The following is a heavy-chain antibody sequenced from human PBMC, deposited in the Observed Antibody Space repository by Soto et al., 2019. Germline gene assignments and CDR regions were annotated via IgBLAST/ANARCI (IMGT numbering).Heavy chain of an antibody. CDR3: ARHPERIAEIGWFDP. CDR1: GFTFSSYS. D-gene: IGHD6-13*01. CDR2: ISSSSRTI. J-gene: IGHJ5*02. V-gene: IGHV3-48*01. Sequence: EVQLVESGGGLVQPGGSLRLSCAASGFTFSSYSMNWVRQATGKGLEWVSYISSSSRTIYYADSVKGRFTISRDNAKNSLSLQMNSLRAEDPAVYYCARHPERIAEIGWFDPWGQGTLVTVSS.